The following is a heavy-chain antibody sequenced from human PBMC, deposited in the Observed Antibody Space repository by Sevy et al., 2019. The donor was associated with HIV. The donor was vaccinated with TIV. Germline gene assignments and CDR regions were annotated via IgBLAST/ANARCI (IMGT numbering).Heavy chain of an antibody. J-gene: IGHJ4*02. CDR1: GFTVSSNY. Sequence: GESLKISCAASGFTVSSNYMSWVRQAPGKGLEWVSVIYSGGSTYYAHSVKGRFTISRHNSKNTLYLQMNSLRAEDTAVYYCARRKRGRYYDSSGYWPFDYWGQGTLVTVSS. D-gene: IGHD3-22*01. CDR3: ARRKRGRYYDSSGYWPFDY. CDR2: IYSGGST. V-gene: IGHV3-53*01.